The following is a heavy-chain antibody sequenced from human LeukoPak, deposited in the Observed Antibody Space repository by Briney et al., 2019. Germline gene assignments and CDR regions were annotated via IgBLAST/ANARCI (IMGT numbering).Heavy chain of an antibody. CDR2: ISTSGGST. V-gene: IGHV3-64*01. CDR1: GFTFSRYA. D-gene: IGHD3-10*01. CDR3: ARDDGGYGSGSHYYFYSMDV. Sequence: GGSLRLSCAASGFTFSRYAMQWVRQAPGKGVQFVSAISTSGGSTSYANSVRGRFTISRDNSKNTLHLQMGSLRAEDMAVYYCARDDGGYGSGSHYYFYSMDVWGQGTTVTVSS. J-gene: IGHJ6*02.